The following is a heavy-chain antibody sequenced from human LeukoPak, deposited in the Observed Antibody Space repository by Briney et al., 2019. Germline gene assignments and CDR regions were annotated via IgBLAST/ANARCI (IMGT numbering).Heavy chain of an antibody. D-gene: IGHD3-10*01. J-gene: IGHJ6*04. CDR3: ARGDYYGSGSYNV. V-gene: IGHV4-39*07. CDR2: IYYSGST. CDR1: GGPISSSSYY. Sequence: PSETLSLTCTVSGGPISSSSYYWGWIRQPPGKGLEWIGRIYYSGSTYYNPSLKSRVTISVDTSKNQFSLKLNSVTAADTAVYYCARGDYYGSGSYNVWGKGTTVTVSS.